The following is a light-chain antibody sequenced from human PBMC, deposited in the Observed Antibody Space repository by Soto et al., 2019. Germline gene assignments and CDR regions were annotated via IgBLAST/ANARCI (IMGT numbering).Light chain of an antibody. CDR1: QSLVHSDGHTY. Sequence: DIVMTQTPLSSPVTLGQPASISCRSSQSLVHSDGHTYLSWLQQRPGQPPRLLIYEVSNRFSGVPDRFSGSGAGTDFTLKITRVEAEDVGVYYCMQGTDFPLTFGPGTKVDI. CDR3: MQGTDFPLT. J-gene: IGKJ3*01. CDR2: EVS. V-gene: IGKV2-24*01.